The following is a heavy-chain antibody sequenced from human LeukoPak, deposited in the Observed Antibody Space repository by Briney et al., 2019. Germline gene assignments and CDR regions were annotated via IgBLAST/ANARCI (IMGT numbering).Heavy chain of an antibody. CDR1: GGTFSSYA. Sequence: SVKVSCKASGGTFSSYAISWVRQAPGQGLEWTGRIIPIFGTANYAQKFQGRVTITTDESTSTAYMELSSLRSEDTAVYYCARGFGESDQNWFDPWGQGTLVTVSS. CDR2: IIPIFGTA. J-gene: IGHJ5*02. D-gene: IGHD3-10*01. CDR3: ARGFGESDQNWFDP. V-gene: IGHV1-69*05.